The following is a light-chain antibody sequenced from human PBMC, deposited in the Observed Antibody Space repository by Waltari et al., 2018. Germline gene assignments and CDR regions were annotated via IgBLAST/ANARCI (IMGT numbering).Light chain of an antibody. CDR2: GSN. V-gene: IGLV1-40*01. CDR1: NSDIGAGHD. Sequence: QSVLTQPPSVSGAPGQRVTSSCTGGNSDIGAGHDVHGSQEFPGPAPNPRIKGSNKRPSGVPDRFPGSKSGTCASLAITRLRAEDEADYYCQSCDISLSGGVVFGGGTKVTVL. J-gene: IGLJ2*01. CDR3: QSCDISLSGGVV.